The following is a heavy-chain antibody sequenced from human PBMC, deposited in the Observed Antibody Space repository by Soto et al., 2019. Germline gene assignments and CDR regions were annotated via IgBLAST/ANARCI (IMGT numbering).Heavy chain of an antibody. CDR2: IYYSAST. V-gene: IGHV4-59*12. D-gene: IGHD6-13*01. Sequence: PSETLSLTCTVSGGSISSYYWSWIRQPPGKGLEWIGYIYYSASTNYSPSLKSRVTISVDKSKNQFSLKLSSVTAADTAVYYCARTTAAGTNFDYWGQGTLVTVS. CDR1: GGSISSYY. CDR3: ARTTAAGTNFDY. J-gene: IGHJ4*02.